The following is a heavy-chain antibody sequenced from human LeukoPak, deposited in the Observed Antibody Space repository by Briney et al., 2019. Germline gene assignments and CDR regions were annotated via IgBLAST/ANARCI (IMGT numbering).Heavy chain of an antibody. CDR2: ISYDGSNK. D-gene: IGHD4-23*01. CDR3: ARGATVVILSTFDY. Sequence: GRSLRLSCAASGFTFSSYAMHWVRQAPGKGLEWVAVISYDGSNKYYADSVKGRFTISRDNSKNTLYLKMNSLRAEDTAVYYCARGATVVILSTFDYWGQGTLVTVSS. CDR1: GFTFSSYA. V-gene: IGHV3-30-3*01. J-gene: IGHJ4*02.